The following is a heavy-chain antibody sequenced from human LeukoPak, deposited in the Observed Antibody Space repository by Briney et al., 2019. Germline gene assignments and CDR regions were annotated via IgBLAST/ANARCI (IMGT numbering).Heavy chain of an antibody. CDR2: IYHSGST. Sequence: TSETLSLTCTVSGGSISSGGYYWSWIRQPPGKGLEWIGYIYHSGSTYYNPSLKSRVTISVDRSKNQFSLKLSSVTAADTAVYYCAREPPYCSSTSCSRGGYFQHWGQGTLVTVSS. J-gene: IGHJ1*01. CDR1: GGSISSGGYY. V-gene: IGHV4-30-2*01. D-gene: IGHD2-2*01. CDR3: AREPPYCSSTSCSRGGYFQH.